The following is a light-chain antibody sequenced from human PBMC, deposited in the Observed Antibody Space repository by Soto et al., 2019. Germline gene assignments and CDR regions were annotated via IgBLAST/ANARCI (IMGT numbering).Light chain of an antibody. CDR3: QQYGSSPKT. Sequence: EIVLTHAPGTLSLSRGEIATLSSGGSQGVSSTYLAWYQQKPGQAPRLLISGASSRATGIPDRFSGSGSGTDFTLTITRLEPEDFAVYYCQQYGSSPKTFGQGTKVDIK. CDR1: QGVSSTY. CDR2: GAS. V-gene: IGKV3-20*01. J-gene: IGKJ1*01.